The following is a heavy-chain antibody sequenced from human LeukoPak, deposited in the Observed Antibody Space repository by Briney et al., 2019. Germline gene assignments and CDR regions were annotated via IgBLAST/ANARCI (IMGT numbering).Heavy chain of an antibody. V-gene: IGHV3-21*01. CDR3: ARDKIVGATHFDY. Sequence: GGSLRLSCAASGFTFTSYSMNWVRQALGKGLEWVSSISSSSSYIYYADSVKGRFTISRDNAKNSLYLQMNSLRAEDTAVYYCARDKIVGATHFDYWGQGTLVTVSS. CDR1: GFTFTSYS. CDR2: ISSSSSYI. J-gene: IGHJ4*02. D-gene: IGHD1-26*01.